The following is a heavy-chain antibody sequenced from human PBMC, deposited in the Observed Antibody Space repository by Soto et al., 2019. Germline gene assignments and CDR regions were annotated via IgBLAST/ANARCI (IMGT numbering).Heavy chain of an antibody. J-gene: IGHJ4*02. V-gene: IGHV3-33*01. D-gene: IGHD6-13*01. CDR3: ASTIAAADSFDY. CDR1: GFTFSTYG. Sequence: PGGSLRLSCAASGFTFSTYGMHWVRQAPGKGLEWVAVIWYDGSNKYYADSVKGRFTISRDNSKNTLYLQMNSLRAEDTAVYYCASTIAAADSFDYWRQGTLVTVSS. CDR2: IWYDGSNK.